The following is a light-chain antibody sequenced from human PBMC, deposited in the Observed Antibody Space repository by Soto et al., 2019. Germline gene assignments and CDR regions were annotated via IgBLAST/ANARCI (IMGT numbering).Light chain of an antibody. J-gene: IGKJ3*01. CDR2: WAS. CDR3: QQYYSTLFT. Sequence: DIVMTQSPDSLAVSLGESATINCKSSQSVLYSSNNKNCLAWYQQKPGQPPKLLIYWASTRESGVPDRFSGSASGTDFTLTISSLQAEDVAVYYCQQYYSTLFTFGPGTKVDIK. CDR1: QSVLYSSNNKNC. V-gene: IGKV4-1*01.